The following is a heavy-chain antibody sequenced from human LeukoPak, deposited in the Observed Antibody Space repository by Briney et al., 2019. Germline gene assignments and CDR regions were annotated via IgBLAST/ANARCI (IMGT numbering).Heavy chain of an antibody. CDR3: AKLRWWQISSSLDY. J-gene: IGHJ4*02. CDR2: ISGSGGST. Sequence: GGSLRLSCAASGFTFSSYAMSWVRQAPGKGLEWVSAISGSGGSTYYADSVKGRFTISRDNSKNTLYLQMNSLRAEDTAVYYCAKLRWWQISSSLDYWAREPWSPSPQ. CDR1: GFTFSSYA. V-gene: IGHV3-23*01. D-gene: IGHD4-23*01.